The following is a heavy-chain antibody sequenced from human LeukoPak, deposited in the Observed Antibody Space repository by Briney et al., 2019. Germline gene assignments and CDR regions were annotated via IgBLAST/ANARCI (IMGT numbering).Heavy chain of an antibody. CDR3: ARDGRYDSSGYYYFDY. CDR1: GYTVTSDY. Sequence: ASVKVSCKASGYTVTSDYIHWVRQAPGQGLEWVGLINPSGRSTSYAQKFQGRVTMTRDTSTSTVYMELSSLRSEDTAVYYCARDGRYDSSGYYYFDYWGQGTLVTVSS. CDR2: INPSGRST. V-gene: IGHV1-46*01. J-gene: IGHJ4*02. D-gene: IGHD3-22*01.